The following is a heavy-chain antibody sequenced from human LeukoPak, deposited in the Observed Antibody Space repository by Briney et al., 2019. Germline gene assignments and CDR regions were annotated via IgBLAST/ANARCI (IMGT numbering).Heavy chain of an antibody. CDR1: GVSVGSAGYY. CDR3: ARSQSQSGSYRYYFAY. D-gene: IGHD1-26*01. Sequence: PSETLSLTCTVSGVSVGSAGYYWTWIRQPPGKGLEWIGYMYYRGNSNYNPFLKSRVTMSLDPSKNRFSLKLSSVTAADTAVYYCARSQSQSGSYRYYFAYWGQGTLVTVSS. J-gene: IGHJ4*02. CDR2: MYYRGNS. V-gene: IGHV4-61*08.